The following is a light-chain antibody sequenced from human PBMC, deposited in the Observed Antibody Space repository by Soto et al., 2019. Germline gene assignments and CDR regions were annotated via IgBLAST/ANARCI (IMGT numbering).Light chain of an antibody. J-gene: IGKJ5*01. CDR3: QQRSNWPSIT. V-gene: IGKV3-11*01. Sequence: EIVMTQSPATLSLSPGERATLSCRASQSVNSNLAWYQQKPGQAPRLLIYDASNRATGIPARFSGSVSGTDFTLTINSLEPEDSAVYYCQQRSNWPSITFGQGTRLEIK. CDR1: QSVNSN. CDR2: DAS.